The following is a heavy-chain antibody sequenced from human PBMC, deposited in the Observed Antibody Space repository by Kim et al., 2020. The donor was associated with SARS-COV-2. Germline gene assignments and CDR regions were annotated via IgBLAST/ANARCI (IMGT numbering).Heavy chain of an antibody. CDR3: ARDLRDGYCSGGSCYSTFDY. Sequence: SLKVSCKASGGTFSSYAISWVRQAPGQGLEWMGGIIPIFGTANYAQKFQGRVTITADESTSTAYMELSSLRSEDTAVYYCARDLRDGYCSGGSCYSTFDYWGQGTLVTVSS. D-gene: IGHD2-15*01. CDR1: GGTFSSYA. J-gene: IGHJ4*02. V-gene: IGHV1-69*13. CDR2: IIPIFGTA.